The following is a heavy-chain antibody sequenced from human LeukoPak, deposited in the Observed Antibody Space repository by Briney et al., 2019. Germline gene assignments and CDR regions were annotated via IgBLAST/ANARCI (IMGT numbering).Heavy chain of an antibody. CDR1: GFTFSSYA. V-gene: IGHV3-23*01. J-gene: IGHJ5*02. D-gene: IGHD4/OR15-4a*01. CDR3: AKDPGPNLGSDWFDP. Sequence: GGSLRLSCAASGFTFSSYAMSWVRQARGKGPEWVSAISGNGRTTYYADSVKGRFTISRDNSRNTVYLQMGSLRADDTAVYYCAKDPGPNLGSDWFDPWGQGTLVTVSP. CDR2: ISGNGRTT.